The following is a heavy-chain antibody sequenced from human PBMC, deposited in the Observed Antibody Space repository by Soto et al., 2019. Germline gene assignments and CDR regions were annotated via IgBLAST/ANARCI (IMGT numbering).Heavy chain of an antibody. CDR3: AREKVGAYYYYYGMDV. CDR1: GGTFSSYA. J-gene: IGHJ6*02. Sequence: QVRLVQSGAEVKKPGSSVKVSCKASGGTFSSYAISWVRQAPGQGLEWMGGIIPIFGTANYAQKFQGRVTITADESTSTAYMELSSLRSEDTAVYYCAREKVGAYYYYYGMDVWGQGTTVTVSS. V-gene: IGHV1-69*01. CDR2: IIPIFGTA. D-gene: IGHD1-26*01.